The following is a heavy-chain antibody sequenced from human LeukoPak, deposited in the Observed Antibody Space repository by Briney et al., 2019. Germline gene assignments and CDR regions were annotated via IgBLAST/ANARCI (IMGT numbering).Heavy chain of an antibody. CDR1: GFTFSSYA. V-gene: IGHV3-23*01. CDR3: ARGGSLHYREENWFDP. Sequence: GGSLRLSCASSGFTFSSYAMSWVRQAPGKGLEWVSTIGGTGVRTYYADSVKGRFTISRDNSKNTLYLQINSLRSEDTAVYYCARGGSLHYREENWFDPWGQGTLVTVSS. CDR2: IGGTGVRT. J-gene: IGHJ5*02. D-gene: IGHD2-15*01.